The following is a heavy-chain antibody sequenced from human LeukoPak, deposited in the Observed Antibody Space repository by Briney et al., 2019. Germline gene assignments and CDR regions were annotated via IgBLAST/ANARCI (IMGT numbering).Heavy chain of an antibody. D-gene: IGHD3-10*01. V-gene: IGHV4-31*03. Sequence: PSETLSLTCTVSGGSISSSSYYWGWVRQPPGKGLEWIGYIYYSGSTYYNPSLKSRVTISVDTSKNQFSLKLSSVTAADTAVYYCAFGSGSYYNLFDYWGQGTLVTVSS. CDR2: IYYSGST. CDR3: AFGSGSYYNLFDY. CDR1: GGSISSSSYY. J-gene: IGHJ4*02.